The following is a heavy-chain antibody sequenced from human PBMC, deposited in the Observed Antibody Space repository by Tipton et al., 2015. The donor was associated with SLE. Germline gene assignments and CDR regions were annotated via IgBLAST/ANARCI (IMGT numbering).Heavy chain of an antibody. CDR1: GGTFSSYA. J-gene: IGHJ6*02. V-gene: IGHV1-69*01. Sequence: QVQLVQSGAEVKKPGSSVYVSCKASGGTFSSYAISWVRQAPGQGLEWMGGIIPLFGTTRYAQKFQGRVTITAGDSTSTAYMELSSLRSDDTAVYFCARGSYSVTTVYYYYAIDVWGQGTTVTVSS. CDR3: ARGSYSVTTVYYYYAIDV. CDR2: IIPLFGTT. D-gene: IGHD4-17*01.